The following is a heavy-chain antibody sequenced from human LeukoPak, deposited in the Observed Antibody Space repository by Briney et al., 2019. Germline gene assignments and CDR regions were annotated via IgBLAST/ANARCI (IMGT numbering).Heavy chain of an antibody. CDR3: ARLRWSGSSPADY. J-gene: IGHJ4*02. CDR2: LNSDGGGT. D-gene: IGHD3-3*01. Sequence: GGSLRLSCAASGFTFSSYGMHWVRQAPGKGLVWVSGLNSDGGGTIYADSVRGRFTISRDNAKNTLYLQMNSLRAEDTAVYYCARLRWSGSSPADYWGQGTLVTVSS. V-gene: IGHV3-74*01. CDR1: GFTFSSYG.